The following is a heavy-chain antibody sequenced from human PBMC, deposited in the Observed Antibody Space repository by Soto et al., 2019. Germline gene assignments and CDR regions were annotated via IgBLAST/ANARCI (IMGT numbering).Heavy chain of an antibody. CDR1: GYTFSTYD. V-gene: IGHV1-8*01. CDR2: LNPNSGHT. Sequence: QVQLVQSGAEVKKPGASVKVSCKASGYTFSTYDIIWVRQATGQGLEWMGWLNPNSGHTGYAQKCQGRVTLTRDTSISTAYMELSRLRSTDTAVYFCARRLSSSTFYYYLDVWGKGTTVTVSS. CDR3: ARRLSSSTFYYYLDV. D-gene: IGHD6-6*01. J-gene: IGHJ6*03.